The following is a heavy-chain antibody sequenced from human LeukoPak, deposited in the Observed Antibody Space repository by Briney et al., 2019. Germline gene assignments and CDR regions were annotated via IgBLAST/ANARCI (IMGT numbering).Heavy chain of an antibody. CDR2: IRSKTHTYAT. J-gene: IGHJ4*02. D-gene: IGHD2-15*01. CDR1: AFTFSGSA. V-gene: IGHV3-73*01. Sequence: GRSLRLSCAASAFTFSGSAMHWVRQASGKGLEWVGRIRSKTHTYATAYAASVKGRFTISRDNSRNTMYLQMNSLRVEDAAVYYCAKAPVTSCRGAFCYPFDSWGQGTLVTVSS. CDR3: AKAPVTSCRGAFCYPFDS.